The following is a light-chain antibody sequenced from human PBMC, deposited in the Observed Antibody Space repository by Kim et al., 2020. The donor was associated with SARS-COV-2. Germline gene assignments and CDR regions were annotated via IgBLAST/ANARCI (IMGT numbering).Light chain of an antibody. J-gene: IGLJ2*01. CDR1: SCAVSGYNL. Sequence: SMATISCGTSCAVSGYNLVSWCQQLPGKAPKLMIYGFNKRPSGVSNRFSGSKSGNSASLTISGLQAEDEADYYCCAYADNITCVVFGGGTQLTVL. V-gene: IGLV2-23*02. CDR2: GFN. CDR3: CAYADNITCVV.